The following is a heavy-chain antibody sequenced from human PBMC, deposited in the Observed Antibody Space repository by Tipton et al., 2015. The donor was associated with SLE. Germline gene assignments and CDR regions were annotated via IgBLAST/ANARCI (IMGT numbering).Heavy chain of an antibody. Sequence: LRLSCTVSGGSISSYYWSWIRQPPGKGLEWIGYIYYSGSTNYNPSLKSRVTISVDTSKNQFSLKLSSVTAADTAVYYCASVPGYYDSSGTDAFDIWGQGTMVTVPS. CDR2: IYYSGST. D-gene: IGHD3-22*01. CDR1: GGSISSYY. J-gene: IGHJ3*02. CDR3: ASVPGYYDSSGTDAFDI. V-gene: IGHV4-59*01.